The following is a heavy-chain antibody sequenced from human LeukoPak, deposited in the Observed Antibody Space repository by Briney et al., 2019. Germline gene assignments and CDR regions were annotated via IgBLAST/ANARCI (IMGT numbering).Heavy chain of an antibody. Sequence: SRTLSPTCPVSGGLISSFYWSWIRQPAGKGLEWLGRIYTSGSTNYNPSLKSRVTISVAMSKTQFSLKLSSVTAADTAVYYCARSALAVAGVSWVNLPAVLWGQGTLVTVSA. CDR3: ARSALAVAGVSWVNLPAVL. D-gene: IGHD6-19*01. CDR2: IYTSGST. CDR1: GGLISSFY. V-gene: IGHV4-4*07. J-gene: IGHJ4*02.